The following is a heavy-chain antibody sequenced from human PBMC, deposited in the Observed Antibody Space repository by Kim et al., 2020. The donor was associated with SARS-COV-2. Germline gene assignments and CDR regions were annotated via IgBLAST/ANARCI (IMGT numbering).Heavy chain of an antibody. CDR3: ARELTYYGMDL. V-gene: IGHV3-30*04. CDR1: GFTFSSYA. CDR2: ISYDGSNK. J-gene: IGHJ6*02. Sequence: GGSLRLSCAASGFTFSSYAMHWVRQAPGKGLEWVAVISYDGSNKNYADSVKGRFTISRDNSKNTLYLQMNSLRAEDTAVYYCARELTYYGMDLWGQGTTVTVSS. D-gene: IGHD7-27*01.